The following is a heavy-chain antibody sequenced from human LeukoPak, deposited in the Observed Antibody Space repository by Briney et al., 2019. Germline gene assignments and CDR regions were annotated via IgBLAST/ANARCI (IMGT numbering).Heavy chain of an antibody. CDR3: ASEEQLRNWFDP. V-gene: IGHV4-39*01. CDR2: IYYSGST. J-gene: IGHJ5*02. CDR1: GGSISSSSYY. Sequence: PSETLSLTCTVSGGSISSSSYYWSWIRQPPGKGLEWIGSIYYSGSTYYNPSLKSRVTISVDTSKNQFSLKLSSVTAADTAVYYCASEEQLRNWFDPWGQGNLVSVSS. D-gene: IGHD5-12*01.